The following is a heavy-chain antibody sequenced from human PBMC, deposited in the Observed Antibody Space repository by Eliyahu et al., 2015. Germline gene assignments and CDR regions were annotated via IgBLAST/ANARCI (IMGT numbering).Heavy chain of an antibody. V-gene: IGHV3-30-3*01. CDR1: GFPFXSYA. Sequence: QVQLVESGGGVVQPGRSLRLSCAAXGFPFXSYAXPWVRQAPGQGVEGVAVISYDGSNKYYADSVKGRFTISRDNSKNTLYLQMNSLRAEDTAVYYCAREGLRFLEWQSSWGYFDYWGQGTLVTVSS. CDR3: AREGLRFLEWQSSWGYFDY. D-gene: IGHD3-3*01. CDR2: ISYDGSNK. J-gene: IGHJ4*02.